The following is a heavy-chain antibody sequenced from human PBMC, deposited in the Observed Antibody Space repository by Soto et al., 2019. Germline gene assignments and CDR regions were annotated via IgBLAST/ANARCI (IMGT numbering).Heavy chain of an antibody. V-gene: IGHV1-18*01. J-gene: IGHJ4*02. CDR2: ISPYSGNK. CDR1: CYKFINYA. Sequence: QFQLVQSGTEVKKPGASVKVSCKTSCYKFINYAISWTRQAPGQGLEWMGWISPYSGNKKYAQKFQGRVTMTTDTSTSTAYMELRSLRSDDTAIYYCARVYVATVTTGGDYWGQGTPVTVPS. CDR3: ARVYVATVTTGGDY. D-gene: IGHD4-17*01.